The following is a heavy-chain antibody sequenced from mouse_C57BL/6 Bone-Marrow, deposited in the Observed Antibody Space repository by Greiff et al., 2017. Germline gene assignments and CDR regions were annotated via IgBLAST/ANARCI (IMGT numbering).Heavy chain of an antibody. V-gene: IGHV1-64*01. CDR3: AKSYACGDYTMDY. J-gene: IGHJ4*01. CDR1: GYTFTNYW. Sequence: VQLQQPGAELVKPGASVKLSCKASGYTFTNYWMHWVKQRPGQGLEWIGMMHPNGGSPDYNEKFKSEATLSVDKSSRTAYMELSSLTSEDSAVYDCAKSYACGDYTMDYWGQGTSVTVSS. D-gene: IGHD6-5*01. CDR2: MHPNGGSP.